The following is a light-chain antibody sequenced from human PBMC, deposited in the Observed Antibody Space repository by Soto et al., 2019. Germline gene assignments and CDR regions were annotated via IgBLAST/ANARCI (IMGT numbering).Light chain of an antibody. CDR1: RSDVGGYNY. V-gene: IGLV2-8*01. CDR3: TSYAGGNNV. CDR2: AVN. J-gene: IGLJ1*01. Sequence: QSVLTKPPSASGSPGQSVTISCTGTRSDVGGYNYVSWYQQHPGKVPKLMVYAVNQRPSGVPDRFSGSKSGNTASLTVSGLQAEDEADYYCTSYAGGNNVFGTGTKVTVL.